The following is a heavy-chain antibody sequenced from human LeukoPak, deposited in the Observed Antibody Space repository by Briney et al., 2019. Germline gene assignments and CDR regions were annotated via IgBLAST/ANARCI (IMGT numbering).Heavy chain of an antibody. V-gene: IGHV3-21*01. J-gene: IGHJ5*02. D-gene: IGHD1-26*01. CDR2: ISSSSSYK. CDR3: ATGQNGVGVNWFDP. CDR1: GFTFSTYS. Sequence: GGSLRLSCAASGFTFSTYSMNWVRQAPGRGLEWLSSISSSSSYKYYADSVKGRFTISRDNDKNSLYLQMNSLRADDTAVYYFATGQNGVGVNWFDPWGQGTLVTVSS.